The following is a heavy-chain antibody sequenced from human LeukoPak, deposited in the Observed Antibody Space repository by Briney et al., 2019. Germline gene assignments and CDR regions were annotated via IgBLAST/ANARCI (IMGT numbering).Heavy chain of an antibody. CDR3: ARDRDIVVVVDGHGPWFDP. D-gene: IGHD2-15*01. V-gene: IGHV3-30*04. CDR2: ISYDGSNK. CDR1: GFTFSSYA. Sequence: GGSLRLSCAASGFTFSSYAMHWVRQAPGKGLEWVAVISYDGSNKYYADSVKGRFTTSRDNSKNTLYLQMNSLRAEDTAVYYCARDRDIVVVVDGHGPWFDPWGQGTLVTVSS. J-gene: IGHJ5*02.